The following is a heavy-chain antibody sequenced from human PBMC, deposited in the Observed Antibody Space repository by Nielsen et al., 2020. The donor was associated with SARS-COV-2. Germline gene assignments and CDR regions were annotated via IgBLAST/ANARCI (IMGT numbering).Heavy chain of an antibody. CDR3: ARQGYYDSSGYYYVLIDY. J-gene: IGHJ4*02. D-gene: IGHD3-22*01. V-gene: IGHV4-59*08. Sequence: SETLSLTCTVSGGSINNYYWSWIRQPPGKALEWIGYVYYSGSTNYSPSLKSRVTISVDTSMNQFSLKLSSVTAADTAVYYCARQGYYDSSGYYYVLIDYWGQGTLVTVSS. CDR1: GGSINNYY. CDR2: VYYSGST.